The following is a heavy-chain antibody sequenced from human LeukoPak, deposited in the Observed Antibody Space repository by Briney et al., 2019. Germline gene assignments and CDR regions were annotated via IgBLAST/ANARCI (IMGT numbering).Heavy chain of an antibody. J-gene: IGHJ4*02. Sequence: SETLSLTCTVSGGSISSGGYYWSWIRQHPGKGLEWIGYIHYSGSTYYNPSLKSRVTISVDTSKNQFSLKLSSVTAADTAVYYRARGQAAYFDYWGQGTLVTVSS. CDR2: IHYSGST. V-gene: IGHV4-31*03. D-gene: IGHD6-25*01. CDR3: ARGQAAYFDY. CDR1: GGSISSGGYY.